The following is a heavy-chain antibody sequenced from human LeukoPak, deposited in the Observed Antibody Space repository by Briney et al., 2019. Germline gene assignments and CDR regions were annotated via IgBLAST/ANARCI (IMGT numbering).Heavy chain of an antibody. V-gene: IGHV4-39*01. J-gene: IGHJ4*02. CDR3: ARLTFYYDGSGYYFDY. D-gene: IGHD3-22*01. Sequence: SETLSLTCTVSGAPISSTSYYWGWIRQPPEKGLQWIGSIHYGGSAYYNPSLKSRITISVDTSKNQFSLKLSSVTATDTAVYYCARLTFYYDGSGYYFDYWGQGTLVTVSS. CDR2: IHYGGSA. CDR1: GAPISSTSYY.